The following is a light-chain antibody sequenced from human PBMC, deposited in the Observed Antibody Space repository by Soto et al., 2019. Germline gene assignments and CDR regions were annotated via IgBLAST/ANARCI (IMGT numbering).Light chain of an antibody. V-gene: IGLV1-40*01. CDR1: SSNIVAGYD. CDR2: GNI. J-gene: IGLJ1*01. CDR3: QSYDSSLIYV. Sequence: QSVLTQPPSVSGARGQRVTISCTGSSSNIVAGYDVHWYQQLPGTAPKLLIYGNINRPSGVPDRFSGSQSGTSASLAITGLQAEDETDYYCQSYDSSLIYVFGTGTKLTVL.